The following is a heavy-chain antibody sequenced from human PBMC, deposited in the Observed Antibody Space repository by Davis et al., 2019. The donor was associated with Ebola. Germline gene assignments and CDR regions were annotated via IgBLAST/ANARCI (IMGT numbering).Heavy chain of an antibody. CDR1: EFTFSGYW. D-gene: IGHD3-16*02. Sequence: PGGSLRLSCAASEFTFSGYWMSWVRQAPGKGLEWVANIKQDGSEKYYVDSVKGRFIISRDNAKNSLSLQMNSLRAEDTAVYYCARDPIISLIVPSYGMDVWGPGTTVTVSS. J-gene: IGHJ6*02. V-gene: IGHV3-7*03. CDR3: ARDPIISLIVPSYGMDV. CDR2: IKQDGSEK.